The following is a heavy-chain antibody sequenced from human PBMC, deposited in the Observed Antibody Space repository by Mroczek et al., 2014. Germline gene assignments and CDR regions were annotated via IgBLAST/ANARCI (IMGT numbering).Heavy chain of an antibody. V-gene: IGHV4-30-4*01. D-gene: IGHD5-12*01. CDR3: ARGPRPYVDIVATIHPGWFDP. Sequence: QVQLQESGPGLVKPSQTLSLTCTVSGGSISSGDYYWSWIRQPPGKGLEWIGYIYYSGSTYYNPSLKSRVTISVDTSKNQFSLKLSSVTAADTAVYYCARGPRPYVDIVATIHPGWFDPWGQGTLVTVSS. J-gene: IGHJ5*02. CDR2: IYYSGST. CDR1: GGSISSGDYY.